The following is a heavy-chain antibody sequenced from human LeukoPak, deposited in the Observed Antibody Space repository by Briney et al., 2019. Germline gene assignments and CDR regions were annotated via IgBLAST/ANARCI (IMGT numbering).Heavy chain of an antibody. Sequence: QSGGSLRLSCAASGFTFSSYSMNWVRQAPGKGLEWVSYISSSSSTIYYADSVKGRFTISRDNAKNSLYLQMNSLRAEDTAVYYCARAHRLHNFDYWGQGTLVTVSS. CDR2: ISSSSSTI. V-gene: IGHV3-48*01. J-gene: IGHJ4*02. CDR1: GFTFSSYS. D-gene: IGHD4-11*01. CDR3: ARAHRLHNFDY.